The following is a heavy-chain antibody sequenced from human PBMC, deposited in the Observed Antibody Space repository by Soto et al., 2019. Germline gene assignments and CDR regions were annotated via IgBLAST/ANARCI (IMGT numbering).Heavy chain of an antibody. CDR2: IYYSGST. CDR3: ARDLDY. CDR1: GGSVSSGSYY. V-gene: IGHV4-61*01. J-gene: IGHJ4*02. Sequence: PSETLSLTCTVSGGSVSSGSYYWSWIRQPPGKGLEWIGHIYYSGSTNYNPSLKSRVTMSVDTSKNQFSVKLSSVTAADTAVYYCARDLDYWGQGTLVTVSS.